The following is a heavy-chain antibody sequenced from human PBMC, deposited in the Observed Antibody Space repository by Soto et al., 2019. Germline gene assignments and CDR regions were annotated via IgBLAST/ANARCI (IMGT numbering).Heavy chain of an antibody. J-gene: IGHJ5*02. CDR2: IYHSGST. V-gene: IGHV4-30-2*01. D-gene: IGHD5-12*01. Sequence: SETLSLTCAVSGGSISSGGYSWSWIRQPPGKGLEWIGYIYHSGSTYYNPSLKSRVTISVDRSKNQFSLKLSSVTAADTAVYYCARDKCLRFLIWFDPRGQRTPVPVSS. CDR1: GGSISSGGYS. CDR3: ARDKCLRFLIWFDP.